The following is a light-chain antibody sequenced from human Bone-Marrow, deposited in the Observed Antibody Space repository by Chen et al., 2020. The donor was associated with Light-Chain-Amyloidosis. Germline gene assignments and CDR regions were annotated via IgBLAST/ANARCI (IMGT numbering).Light chain of an antibody. CDR2: EVT. CDR1: SSDVSGDND. Sequence: QSALTQPASVSGSPGQSITIPCTGTSSDVSGDNDVSWYQQHPDKAPKLMIYEVTNRPSWVPNRFSGSKSDNSASLTISGLQTEDEADYFCSSYTITNTLVFGSGTRVTVL. V-gene: IGLV2-14*01. J-gene: IGLJ1*01. CDR3: SSYTITNTLV.